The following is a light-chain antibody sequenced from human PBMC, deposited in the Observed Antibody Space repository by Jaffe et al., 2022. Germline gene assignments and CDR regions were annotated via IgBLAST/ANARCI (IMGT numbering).Light chain of an antibody. Sequence: SYELTQPPSVSVSPGQTASITCSGDKLGDKYAYWYQQRPGQSPVLIIYQDNKRPSGIPARFSGSNSGNTATLTISVTQTMDEADYYCQTWHINSVVFGGGTELTVL. CDR2: QDN. J-gene: IGLJ2*01. CDR3: QTWHINSVV. V-gene: IGLV3-1*01. CDR1: KLGDKY.